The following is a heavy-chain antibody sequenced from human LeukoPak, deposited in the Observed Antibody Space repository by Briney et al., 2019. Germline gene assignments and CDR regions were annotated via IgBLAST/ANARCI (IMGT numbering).Heavy chain of an antibody. V-gene: IGHV3-21*01. D-gene: IGHD2-2*01. CDR1: GFTFSSYS. CDR3: ARVGGLVPAAPTYYFDY. CDR2: ISGSSSYI. Sequence: GGSLRLSCAASGFTFSSYSMNWVRQVPGKGLEWVSSISGSSSYIYYADSVKGRFTISRDDAKNSLYLQMNSLRAEDTAVYYCARVGGLVPAAPTYYFDYWGQGTLVTVSS. J-gene: IGHJ4*02.